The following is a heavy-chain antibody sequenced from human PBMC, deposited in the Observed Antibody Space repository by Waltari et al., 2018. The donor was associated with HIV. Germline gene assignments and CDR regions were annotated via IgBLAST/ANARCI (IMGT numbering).Heavy chain of an antibody. CDR1: GFSFRNYW. J-gene: IGHJ5*02. D-gene: IGHD2-8*02. CDR2: LRQMEGG. V-gene: IGHV3-7*03. CDR3: GGLVTGDAPGYRAVEP. Sequence: DVQLVESGGNWVRPGGSLRLSCAASGFSFRNYWMAWVRQAPGRGEDGVAKLRQMEGGRNMGALGRGRLTFPEDKGGNALYRLMDGLGVKDTARYYWGGLVTGDAPGYRAVEPWGNGTRLTVSS.